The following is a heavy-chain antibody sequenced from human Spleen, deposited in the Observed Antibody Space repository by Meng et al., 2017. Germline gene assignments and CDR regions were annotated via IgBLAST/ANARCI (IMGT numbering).Heavy chain of an antibody. Sequence: QVQRQQWGPGLFKPSETLSLTFVVSGGSFSDYYWSWIRQPPGKGLEWIGEINHSGSTNYNPSLESRATISVDTSQNNLSLKLSSVTAADSAVYYCARGPTTMAHDFDYWGQGTLVTVSS. D-gene: IGHD4-11*01. CDR1: GGSFSDYY. V-gene: IGHV4-34*01. J-gene: IGHJ4*02. CDR2: INHSGST. CDR3: ARGPTTMAHDFDY.